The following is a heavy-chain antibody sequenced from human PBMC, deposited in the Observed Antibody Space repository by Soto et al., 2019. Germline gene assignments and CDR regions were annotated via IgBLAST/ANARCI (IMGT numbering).Heavy chain of an antibody. CDR1: GYTFTSYA. J-gene: IGHJ4*02. CDR2: INAGNGNT. D-gene: IGHD1-26*01. V-gene: IGHV1-3*01. Sequence: QVQLVQSGAEVKKPGASVKVSCKASGYTFTSYAMHWVRQAPGQRLEWMGWINAGNGNTKYSQKFQGRVTITRDTSASTAYMELSSLRSEDTAVYYCARDEAGGATIVPYYFDYWGQGTLVTVSS. CDR3: ARDEAGGATIVPYYFDY.